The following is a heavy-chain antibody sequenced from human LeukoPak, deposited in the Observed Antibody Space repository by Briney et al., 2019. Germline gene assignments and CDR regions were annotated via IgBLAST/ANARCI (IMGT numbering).Heavy chain of an antibody. V-gene: IGHV3-23*01. CDR1: GFTFNSYA. CDR3: AKDGPLVGPYYFDY. J-gene: IGHJ4*02. D-gene: IGHD1-26*01. CDR2: ISGGGVNT. Sequence: PGGSLRLSCAASGFTFNSYAMTWVRQAPGKGLEWVSAISGGGVNTYYADSVKGRFTISRDNSKNVLYLQMNSLRAEDTAVYYCAKDGPLVGPYYFDYWGQGTLVTVSS.